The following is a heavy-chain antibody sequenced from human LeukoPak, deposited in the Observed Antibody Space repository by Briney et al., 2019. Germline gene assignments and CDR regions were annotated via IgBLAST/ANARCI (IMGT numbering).Heavy chain of an antibody. V-gene: IGHV3-73*01. J-gene: IGHJ4*02. CDR1: GFTFSVSA. Sequence: PGGSLRLSCAAYGFTFSVSAMHWVRQASGKGLEWVGRIRSKVNSYATAYAASVKGRFTISRDDSMNTAYLQMNSLKTEDTAVYYCSTLDSSPWYGIDYWGQGTLVTVSS. D-gene: IGHD6-19*01. CDR3: STLDSSPWYGIDY. CDR2: IRSKVNSYAT.